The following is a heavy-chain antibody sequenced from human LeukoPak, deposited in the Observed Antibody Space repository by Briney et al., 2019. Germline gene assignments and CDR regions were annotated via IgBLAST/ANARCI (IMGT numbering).Heavy chain of an antibody. CDR2: INSDGSST. Sequence: GGSLRLSCAASGFTFSNYWMHWVRQAPGKGLVWVSHINSDGSSTGYADSVKGRFIISRDNAQSSLFLQMNSLRDEDAAVYFCASMWEGGYWGQGTLVTVSS. D-gene: IGHD1-26*01. V-gene: IGHV3-74*01. CDR1: GFTFSNYW. CDR3: ASMWEGGY. J-gene: IGHJ4*02.